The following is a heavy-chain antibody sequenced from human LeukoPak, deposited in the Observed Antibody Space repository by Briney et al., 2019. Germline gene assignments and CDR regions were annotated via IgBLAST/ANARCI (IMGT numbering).Heavy chain of an antibody. V-gene: IGHV4-39*01. D-gene: IGHD3-10*01. CDR3: ARQVLGDLGPDY. Sequence: RSSETLSLPCTVSGGSISSSSYYWGGVRQPPRKGLGWVGSIYYSGSTYYNPSLKSRVTISVDTSKNQFSLKLSSVTAADTAVYYCARQVLGDLGPDYWGQGTLVTVSS. CDR1: GGSISSSSYY. J-gene: IGHJ4*02. CDR2: IYYSGST.